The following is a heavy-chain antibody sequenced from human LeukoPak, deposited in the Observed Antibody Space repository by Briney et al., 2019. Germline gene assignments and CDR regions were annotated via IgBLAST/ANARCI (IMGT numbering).Heavy chain of an antibody. CDR1: GFTFSSYS. Sequence: GGSLRLSCAASGFTFSSYSMNWVRQAPGKGLEWVSSISSSSSYIYYADSVKGRFTISRDNAKNSLYLQMNSLRAEDTAVYYCARADSGYCSSTSCYEMRYWGQGTLVTVSS. V-gene: IGHV3-21*01. J-gene: IGHJ4*02. CDR3: ARADSGYCSSTSCYEMRY. D-gene: IGHD2-2*01. CDR2: ISSSSSYI.